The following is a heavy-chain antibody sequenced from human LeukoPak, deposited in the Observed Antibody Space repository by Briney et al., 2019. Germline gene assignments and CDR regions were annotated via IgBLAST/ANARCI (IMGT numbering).Heavy chain of an antibody. V-gene: IGHV4-38-2*02. CDR1: GYSISSGYY. D-gene: IGHD5-18*01. Sequence: SGTLSLTCTVSGYSISSGYYWGWIRPPPGKGLEWIGSIYHSGSTYYNPSLKSRVTISVDTSKNQFSLKLSSVTAADTAVYYCARSGGYSYGPYFDYWGQGTLVTVSS. J-gene: IGHJ4*02. CDR2: IYHSGST. CDR3: ARSGGYSYGPYFDY.